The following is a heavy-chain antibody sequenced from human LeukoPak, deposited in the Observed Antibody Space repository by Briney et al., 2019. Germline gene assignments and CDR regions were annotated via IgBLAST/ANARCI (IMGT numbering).Heavy chain of an antibody. CDR2: IKPDTGAT. Sequence: GASLKVSCKASGYTLTGHYFHGLRQAPGQGLEWMGWIKPDTGATNFAQKFHGRLTMTTDTSISTGYMELRSLTSDDTAMYYCARDHDFGPDYWGQGTLVTVS. CDR3: ARDHDFGPDY. CDR1: GYTLTGHY. V-gene: IGHV1-2*02. D-gene: IGHD4/OR15-4a*01. J-gene: IGHJ4*02.